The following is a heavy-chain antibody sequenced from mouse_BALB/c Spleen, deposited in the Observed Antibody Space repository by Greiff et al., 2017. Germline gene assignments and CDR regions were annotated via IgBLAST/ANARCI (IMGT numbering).Heavy chain of an antibody. D-gene: IGHD2-1*01. CDR3: ASSRGNYDFFYAMDY. J-gene: IGHJ4*01. CDR2: ISTYYGDA. V-gene: IGHV1S137*01. CDR1: GYTFTDYA. Sequence: VQLQQSGAELVRPGVSVKISCKGSGYTFTDYAMHWVKQSHAKSLEWIGVISTYYGDASYNQKFKGKATMTVDKASSTAYMELARLTTEDSAIYYCASSRGNYDFFYAMDYWGQGTSVTVSS.